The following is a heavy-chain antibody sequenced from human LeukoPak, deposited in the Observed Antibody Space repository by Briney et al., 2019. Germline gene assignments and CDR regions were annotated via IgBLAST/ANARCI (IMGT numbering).Heavy chain of an antibody. J-gene: IGHJ4*02. CDR3: ARGAGYCSSTSCYEGFDY. CDR2: ISSSSSYI. CDR1: GFTFSSYS. D-gene: IGHD2-2*01. Sequence: GGSLRLSCAASGFTFSSYSMNWVRQAPGKGLEWVSSISSSSSYIYYADSVKGRFTISRDNAKNSLYLQMSSLRAEDTAVYYCARGAGYCSSTSCYEGFDYWGQGTLVTVSS. V-gene: IGHV3-21*01.